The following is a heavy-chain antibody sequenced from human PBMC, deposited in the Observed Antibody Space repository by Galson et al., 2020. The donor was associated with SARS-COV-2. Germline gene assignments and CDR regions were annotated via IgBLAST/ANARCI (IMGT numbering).Heavy chain of an antibody. V-gene: IGHV4-30-4*07. CDR1: GGSVTAGGHS. Sequence: SQTLSLPSAVSGGSVTAGGHSWPSVRPSPGKGLEWIGNLHYTGRTYYNPSLRGRVIISVDTSKNHVSLILTSVTAADTAVYYCARGAEFPSAAFCGWCDPWGQGTVVAVAS. D-gene: IGHD2-21*01. J-gene: IGHJ5*02. CDR3: ARGAEFPSAAFCGWCDP. CDR2: LHYTGRT.